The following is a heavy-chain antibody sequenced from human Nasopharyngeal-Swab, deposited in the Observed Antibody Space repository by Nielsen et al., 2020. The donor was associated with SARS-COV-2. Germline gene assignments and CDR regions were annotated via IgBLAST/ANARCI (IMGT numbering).Heavy chain of an antibody. V-gene: IGHV4-59*12. D-gene: IGHD6-13*01. CDR2: IYYSGST. Sequence: SETLSLTCTVSGGSISSYYWSWIRQPPGKGLEWIGYIYYSGSTNYNPSLKSRVTISVDTSKNQFSLKLTSVTAADTAVYYCVREAAAATQLLDFWGQGTLVTVSS. CDR1: GGSISSYY. CDR3: VREAAAATQLLDF. J-gene: IGHJ4*02.